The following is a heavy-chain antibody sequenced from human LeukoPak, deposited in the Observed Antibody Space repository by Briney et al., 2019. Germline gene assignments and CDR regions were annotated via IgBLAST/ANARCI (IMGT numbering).Heavy chain of an antibody. CDR2: IYTSGNT. J-gene: IGHJ4*02. CDR3: ARELVVAATNYFDY. V-gene: IGHV4-4*07. CDR1: GGSISRYY. Sequence: PSETLSLTCTVSGGSISRYYWSWIRQPAGKGLEWLGRIYTSGNTNYNPSLKSRVTMSVDTSKNQFSLKLTSVTAADTAVYYCARELVVAATNYFDYWGQGTLVTVSS. D-gene: IGHD2-15*01.